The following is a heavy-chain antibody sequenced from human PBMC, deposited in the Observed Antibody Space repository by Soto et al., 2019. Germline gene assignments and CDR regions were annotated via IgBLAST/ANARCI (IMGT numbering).Heavy chain of an antibody. CDR1: GFPFGASA. V-gene: IGHV3-73*01. Sequence: GGSLRLSCSASGFPFGASALQWARPASGEGVEGLGRIGSRGEAYAATYAASVKGRVTIPRDDSKKTAYLKINSRKGEDPALYFFSGDVSDCFFKWGGEPLVTVS. D-gene: IGHD7-27*01. CDR3: SGDVSDCFFK. CDR2: IGSRGEAYAA. J-gene: IGHJ4*02.